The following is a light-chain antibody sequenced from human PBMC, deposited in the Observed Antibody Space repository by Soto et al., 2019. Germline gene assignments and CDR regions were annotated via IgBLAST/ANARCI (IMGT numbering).Light chain of an antibody. Sequence: DIVMTQSSDSLSLSLGERATINCKSSQSVLYRSNSKKYLAWYQQKPGHPPKLLIYWASTRESGVPDRFIGGGSGTDFTLTISSLQAEDVAVYYCQQFFSIPLTFGGGTKVEIK. CDR2: WAS. V-gene: IGKV4-1*01. CDR3: QQFFSIPLT. CDR1: QSVLYRSNSKKY. J-gene: IGKJ4*01.